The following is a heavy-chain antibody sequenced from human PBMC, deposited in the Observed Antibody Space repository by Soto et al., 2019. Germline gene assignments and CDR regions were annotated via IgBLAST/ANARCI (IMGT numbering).Heavy chain of an antibody. V-gene: IGHV3-33*01. CDR1: GFTFSSYG. CDR3: ARGWGYCSSTSCYPFEYYYYGMDV. Sequence: ESGGGVVQPGRSLRLSCAASGFTFSSYGMHWVRQAPGKGLEWVAVIWYDGSNKYYADSVKGRFTISRDNSKNTLYLQMNSLRAEDTAVYYCARGWGYCSSTSCYPFEYYYYGMDVWGQGTTVTVSS. CDR2: IWYDGSNK. J-gene: IGHJ6*02. D-gene: IGHD2-2*01.